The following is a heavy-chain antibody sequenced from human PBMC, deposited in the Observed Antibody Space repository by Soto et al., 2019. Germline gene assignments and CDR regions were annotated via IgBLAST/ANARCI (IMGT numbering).Heavy chain of an antibody. Sequence: EASVKVSCKASGGTFSSYAISWVRQAPGQGLEWMGGIIPIFGTANYAQKFQGRVTITADESTSTAYMELSSLRSEDTAVYYCARGPGGMPVGDYYYYGMDVWGQGTTVTVSS. D-gene: IGHD2-15*01. V-gene: IGHV1-69*13. CDR2: IIPIFGTA. J-gene: IGHJ6*02. CDR3: ARGPGGMPVGDYYYYGMDV. CDR1: GGTFSSYA.